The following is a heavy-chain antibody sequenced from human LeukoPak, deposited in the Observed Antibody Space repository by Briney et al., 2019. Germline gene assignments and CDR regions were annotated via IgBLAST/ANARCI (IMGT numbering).Heavy chain of an antibody. CDR2: ISYDGSNK. V-gene: IGHV3-30-3*01. CDR3: ARDATVTTSTFDY. Sequence: GASVKVSCKASGFTFSSYAMHWVRQAPGKGLEWVAVISYDGSNKYYADSVKGRFTISRDNSKNTLYLQMNSLRAEDTAVYYCARDATVTTSTFDYWGQGTLVTVSS. J-gene: IGHJ4*02. CDR1: GFTFSSYA. D-gene: IGHD4-17*01.